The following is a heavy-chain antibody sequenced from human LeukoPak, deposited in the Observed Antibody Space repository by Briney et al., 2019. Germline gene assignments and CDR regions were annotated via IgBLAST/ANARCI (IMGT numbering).Heavy chain of an antibody. CDR1: GYTFINHY. J-gene: IGHJ6*04. CDR3: AGIPVFGVVLHQEPV. CDR2: FISILGTA. D-gene: IGHD3-3*01. V-gene: IGHV1-69*10. Sequence: ASVKVSCKASGYTFINHYIHWMRQAPGQGLEWMGEFISILGTANSTQKFRDRVTITADISTNTAYMELSSLRSEDTAVYFCAGIPVFGVVLHQEPVWGKGTTVTVSS.